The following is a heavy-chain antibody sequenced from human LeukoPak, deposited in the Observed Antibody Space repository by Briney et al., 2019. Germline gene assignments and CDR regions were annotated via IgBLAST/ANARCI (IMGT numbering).Heavy chain of an antibody. CDR1: GFTFSSYA. CDR3: AKDTYYYDSSGYYPFGY. J-gene: IGHJ4*02. V-gene: IGHV3-23*01. D-gene: IGHD3-22*01. CDR2: ISGSGGST. Sequence: GGSLRLSCAASGFTFSSYAMSWVRQAPGKGLEWVSAISGSGGSTYYADSVKGRFTISRDNSKNTLYLQMNSLRAEDTAVYYCAKDTYYYDSSGYYPFGYWGQGTPVTVSS.